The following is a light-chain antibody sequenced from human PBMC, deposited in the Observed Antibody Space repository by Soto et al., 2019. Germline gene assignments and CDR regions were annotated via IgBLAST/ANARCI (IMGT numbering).Light chain of an antibody. J-gene: IGLJ2*01. V-gene: IGLV7-43*01. CDR3: LLSNGNTLV. Sequence: QAVVTQEPSLTVSPGGTVTLTCAFSTGAVTSANYPNRFQQKPGQARRALIYGTSNKHTRTPVRFSGSLLGGKGALTLSGVRPEDEAEYYCLLSNGNTLVFGGGTKLTVL. CDR2: GTS. CDR1: TGAVTSANY.